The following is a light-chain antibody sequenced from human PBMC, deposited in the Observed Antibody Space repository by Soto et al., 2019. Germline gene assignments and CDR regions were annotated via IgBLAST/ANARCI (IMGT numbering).Light chain of an antibody. CDR3: SSFTGSDNP. CDR2: EVS. J-gene: IGLJ2*01. V-gene: IGLV2-8*01. CDR1: SSDVGGHNY. Sequence: QSALTQPASVSGSPGQSITVSCTGTSSDVGGHNYVSWYQQYPGKAPKLIIYEVSQRPSGVPDRFSGSKSGNTASLTVSGLQLEDEADYYCSSFTGSDNPFGGGTKVTVL.